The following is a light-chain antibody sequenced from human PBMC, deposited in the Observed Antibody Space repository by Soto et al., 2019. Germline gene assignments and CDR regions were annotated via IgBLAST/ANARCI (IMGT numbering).Light chain of an antibody. Sequence: QSVLTQPPSVSAAPGQKVTISCSGSSSNIGGNSVSWYQQLPGTAPKLLIYDDNKRPSGIPDRFSGYKSGTSATLGITGFQTGDDADYYCGSWDSSRSAHVFVPGTMVPAL. J-gene: IGLJ1*01. CDR1: SSNIGGNS. CDR3: GSWDSSRSAHV. V-gene: IGLV1-51*01. CDR2: DDN.